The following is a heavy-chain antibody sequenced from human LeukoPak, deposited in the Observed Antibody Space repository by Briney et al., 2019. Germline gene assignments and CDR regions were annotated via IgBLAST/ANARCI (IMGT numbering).Heavy chain of an antibody. D-gene: IGHD3-3*01. V-gene: IGHV3-23*01. J-gene: IGHJ3*02. CDR1: GFTFSSYA. CDR2: ISGSGGST. Sequence: PGGSLRLSCAASGFTFSSYAMSWDRQAPGRGLEWVSAISGSGGSTYYADSVKGRFTISRDNSKNTVYLQMNSLRAEDTAVYYCAKVPVFSVTISEVVTDDAFDIWGQGTTVTVSS. CDR3: AKVPVFSVTISEVVTDDAFDI.